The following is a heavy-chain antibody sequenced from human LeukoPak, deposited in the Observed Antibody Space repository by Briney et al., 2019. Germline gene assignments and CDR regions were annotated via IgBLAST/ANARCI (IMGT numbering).Heavy chain of an antibody. V-gene: IGHV3-23*01. CDR1: GFTFSSYD. CDR3: AKDRASGTYFDY. J-gene: IGHJ4*02. Sequence: GGSLRLSCAASGFTFSSYDMSWVRQGPGKGLEWVSAISGSGGSTYFADSPKGRFTISRDNSKNTVYLQMNSLRAEDTAVYYCAKDRASGTYFDYWGQGALVTVSS. CDR2: ISGSGGST. D-gene: IGHD1-26*01.